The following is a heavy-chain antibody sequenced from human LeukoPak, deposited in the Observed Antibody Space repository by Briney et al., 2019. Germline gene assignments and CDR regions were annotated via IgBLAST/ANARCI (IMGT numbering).Heavy chain of an antibody. D-gene: IGHD3-22*01. V-gene: IGHV4-34*01. CDR3: ARGLYYYDSSGDTRTYYFDY. J-gene: IGHJ4*02. CDR1: GGSFSGYY. Sequence: SVTLSLTCAVYGGSFSGYYWSWIRQPPGKGLEWIGEINHSGSTNYNPSLKSRVTISVDTSKNQFSLKLSSVTAADTAVYYCARGLYYYDSSGDTRTYYFDYWGQGTLVTVSS. CDR2: INHSGST.